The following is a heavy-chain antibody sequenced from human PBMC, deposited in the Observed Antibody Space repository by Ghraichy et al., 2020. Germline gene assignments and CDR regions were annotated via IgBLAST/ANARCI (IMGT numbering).Heavy chain of an antibody. CDR3: ARDRLVPAQPYYYYYYGMDV. D-gene: IGHD2-2*01. CDR1: GFTFSSYA. CDR2: ISYDGSNK. J-gene: IGHJ6*01. V-gene: IGHV3-30-3*01. Sequence: GGSLRLSCAASGFTFSSYAMHWVRQAPGKGLEWVAVISYDGSNKYYADSVKGRFTISRDNSKNTLYLQMNSLRAEDTAVYYCARDRLVPAQPYYYYYYGMDVWRQGTTVTVSS.